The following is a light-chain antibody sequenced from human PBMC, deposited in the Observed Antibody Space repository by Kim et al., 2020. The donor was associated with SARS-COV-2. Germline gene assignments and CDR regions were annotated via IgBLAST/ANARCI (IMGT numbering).Light chain of an antibody. V-gene: IGKV3-11*01. CDR1: QSVSIY. J-gene: IGKJ5*01. CDR2: DAS. Sequence: EIVLTQSPATLSLSPGERATLSCRTSQSVSIYLAWYQQKPGQAPRLLIYDASNRATGIPARFSGSGSGTDFTLTISSLEPEDFAVYYCQHRSNWPTFGQGTRLEIK. CDR3: QHRSNWPT.